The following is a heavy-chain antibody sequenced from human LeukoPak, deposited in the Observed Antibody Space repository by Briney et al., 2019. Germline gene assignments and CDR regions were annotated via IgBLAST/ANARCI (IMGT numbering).Heavy chain of an antibody. Sequence: PGGSLRLSCAASGFTFSSYGMHWVRQAPGKGLEWVAVIWYDGSSKYYADSVKGRFTISRDNSKNTLYLQMNSLRAEDTAVYYCARDSYGMDVWGQGTTVTVSS. CDR1: GFTFSSYG. CDR2: IWYDGSSK. V-gene: IGHV3-33*01. CDR3: ARDSYGMDV. J-gene: IGHJ6*02.